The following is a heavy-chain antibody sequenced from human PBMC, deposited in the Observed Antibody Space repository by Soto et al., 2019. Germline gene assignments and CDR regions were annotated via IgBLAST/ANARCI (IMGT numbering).Heavy chain of an antibody. CDR3: AGGHFLGYCSGVSCAYRSYFDY. D-gene: IGHD2-15*01. CDR2: INPTTTTT. Sequence: GASVKVSCKASENTFSTHSLHWVRQAPGQGLEWMGVINPTTTTTTDAQKFQGRVTLTSDTSTTTVYMELSSLRSDDTAVYYCAGGHFLGYCSGVSCAYRSYFDYGGKGTQVPVPS. V-gene: IGHV1-46*01. J-gene: IGHJ4*02. CDR1: ENTFSTHS.